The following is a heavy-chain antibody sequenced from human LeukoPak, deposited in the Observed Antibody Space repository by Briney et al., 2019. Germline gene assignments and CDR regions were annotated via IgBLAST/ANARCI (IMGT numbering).Heavy chain of an antibody. J-gene: IGHJ3*01. D-gene: IGHD1-20*01. Sequence: SQTLSLTCGVYGGSFGGYYWSWIRQSPGKGLEWTGEINHSGSTNYNPSLKSRVTISIDTSKNQFSLKMTSVTAADTALYYCAHITGSDAFDVWGQGTMVTVSS. CDR2: INHSGST. CDR3: AHITGSDAFDV. CDR1: GGSFGGYY. V-gene: IGHV4-34*01.